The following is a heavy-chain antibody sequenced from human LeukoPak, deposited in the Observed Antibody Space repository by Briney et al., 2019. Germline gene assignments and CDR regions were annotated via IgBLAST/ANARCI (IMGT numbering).Heavy chain of an antibody. D-gene: IGHD2-8*01. Sequence: PGGSLRLSCAAPGFTFSSYWMSWVRQAPGKGLEWVANIKEDGSEKYYVDSVKGRFIISRDNAKNSLYLQMNSLRAEDTSVYYCARKLMMYTMGWFDPWGQGTLVTVSS. CDR2: IKEDGSEK. V-gene: IGHV3-7*01. J-gene: IGHJ5*02. CDR1: GFTFSSYW. CDR3: ARKLMMYTMGWFDP.